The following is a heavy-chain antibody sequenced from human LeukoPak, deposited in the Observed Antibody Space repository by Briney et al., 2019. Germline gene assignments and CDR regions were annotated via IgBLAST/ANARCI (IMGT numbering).Heavy chain of an antibody. CDR2: IYPGDCDT. CDR1: GSLFTSYW. Sequence: GGALQSPCKGAGSLFTSYWIGWARQLPGKGLEWMGIIYPGDCDTRYSPSFQGQVTISANKSTSPPSLQRSSLKASDTAMYYCARSYCSSTSCYWLYAFDIWGQGTMVTVSS. V-gene: IGHV5-51*01. D-gene: IGHD2-2*01. J-gene: IGHJ3*02. CDR3: ARSYCSSTSCYWLYAFDI.